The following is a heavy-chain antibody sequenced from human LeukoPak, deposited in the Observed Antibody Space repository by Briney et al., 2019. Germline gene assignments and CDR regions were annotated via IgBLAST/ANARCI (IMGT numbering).Heavy chain of an antibody. CDR2: IYYSGST. Sequence: PSETLSLTCTVSGGSISSYYWSWIRQPPGKGLEWIGYIYYSGSTNYSPSLKSRVTISVDTSKNQFSLKLSSVTAADTAVYYCARDRATRLSGRRNSAFDIWGQGTMVTVSS. CDR3: ARDRATRLSGRRNSAFDI. CDR1: GGSISSYY. D-gene: IGHD5-12*01. V-gene: IGHV4-59*01. J-gene: IGHJ3*02.